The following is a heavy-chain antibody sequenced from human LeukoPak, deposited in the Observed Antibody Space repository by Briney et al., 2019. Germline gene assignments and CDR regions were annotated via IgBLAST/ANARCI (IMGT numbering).Heavy chain of an antibody. V-gene: IGHV3-53*01. CDR1: GFTINTKY. D-gene: IGHD1-1*01. CDR2: VYSGGET. J-gene: IGHJ3*02. Sequence: GGSLRLSCTISGFTINTKYMSWVRQAPGTGLEWLSVVYSGGETFYADSVKGRFTVSRDISKNTLYLQMQSLRAEDTAEYYCAKSLFTSATGTGRAFHIWGQGTMVTVSS. CDR3: AKSLFTSATGTGRAFHI.